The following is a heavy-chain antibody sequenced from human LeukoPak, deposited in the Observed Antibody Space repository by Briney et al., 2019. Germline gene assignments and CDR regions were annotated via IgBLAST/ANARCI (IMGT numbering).Heavy chain of an antibody. D-gene: IGHD4-17*01. CDR2: ITVSGALT. CDR3: AKDGVDGSVSQFNS. J-gene: IGHJ4*02. CDR1: GFTLSNYA. V-gene: IGHV3-23*01. Sequence: GGSLRLSCAVSGFTLSNYAMTWVRKAPGKGLEWVSSITVSGALTDYADSLKGSLTIFKDNALDPLFLQMNSLRADDRAVYHCAKDGVDGSVSQFNSWGQESLVTVSS.